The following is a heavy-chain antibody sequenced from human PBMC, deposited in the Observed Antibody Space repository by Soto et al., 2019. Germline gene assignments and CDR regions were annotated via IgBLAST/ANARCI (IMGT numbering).Heavy chain of an antibody. Sequence: GEAVKSCGKGCGCGLTSEWIGWVRQMPGKGLEWMGIIYPGDSDTRYSPSFQGQITISADKSISTAYLQWSSLKASDTAMYYCARLVGYSYGYYYYGMDVWGQGTTVTVSS. D-gene: IGHD5-18*01. CDR2: IYPGDSDT. CDR3: ARLVGYSYGYYYYGMDV. CDR1: GCGLTSEW. J-gene: IGHJ6*02. V-gene: IGHV5-51*01.